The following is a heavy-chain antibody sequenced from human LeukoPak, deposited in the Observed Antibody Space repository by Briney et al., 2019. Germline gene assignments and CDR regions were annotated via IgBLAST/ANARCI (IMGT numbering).Heavy chain of an antibody. CDR1: GGSISSSSYY. CDR3: ARGVAGIDY. J-gene: IGHJ4*02. Sequence: SETLSLTCTVSGGSISSSSYYWGWIRQPPGKGLEWIGYIYYSGSTYYNPSLKSRVTISVDTSKNQFSLKLSSVTAADTAVYYCARGVAGIDYWGQGTLVTVSS. CDR2: IYYSGST. D-gene: IGHD1-14*01. V-gene: IGHV4-30-4*08.